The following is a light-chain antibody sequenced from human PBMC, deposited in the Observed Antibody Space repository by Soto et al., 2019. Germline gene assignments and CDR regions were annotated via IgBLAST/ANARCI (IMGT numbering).Light chain of an antibody. J-gene: IGKJ5*01. Sequence: EIVLTQSPATLSLSPGERATLSCRASQSVSKYLAWYQQKPGQAPRLLIYDASNRATGIPARFSGSGSGTAFTLTISSLEPEDSAVYCCQQRGSRPITSGQGTRLEIK. CDR2: DAS. CDR3: QQRGSRPIT. CDR1: QSVSKY. V-gene: IGKV3-11*01.